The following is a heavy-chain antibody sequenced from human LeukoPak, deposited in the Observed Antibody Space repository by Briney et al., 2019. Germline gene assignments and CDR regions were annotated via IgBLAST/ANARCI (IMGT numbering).Heavy chain of an antibody. D-gene: IGHD3/OR15-3a*01. Sequence: EASVKVSCKASGYTFTGYYMHWVRQAPGQGLEWMGWINPNSGGTNYAQKFQGRVTMTRDTSISTAYMELSRLRSDDTAVYYCAREMDERGFYYYYMDVWGKGTTVTVSS. CDR1: GYTFTGYY. V-gene: IGHV1-2*02. CDR3: AREMDERGFYYYYMDV. J-gene: IGHJ6*03. CDR2: INPNSGGT.